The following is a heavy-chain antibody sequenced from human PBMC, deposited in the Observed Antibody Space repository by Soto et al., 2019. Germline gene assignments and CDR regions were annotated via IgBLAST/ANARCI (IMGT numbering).Heavy chain of an antibody. D-gene: IGHD3-22*01. Sequence: GGSLRLSCAASGFTFSSYGMHWVRQAPGKGLEWVAVIWYDGSKKYYADSVKGRFTISRDNSKNTLYLQMNSLRAEDTAMYYCARGNYESSGSLDYWGQGTLVTSPQ. J-gene: IGHJ4*02. CDR1: GFTFSSYG. CDR2: IWYDGSKK. CDR3: ARGNYESSGSLDY. V-gene: IGHV3-33*01.